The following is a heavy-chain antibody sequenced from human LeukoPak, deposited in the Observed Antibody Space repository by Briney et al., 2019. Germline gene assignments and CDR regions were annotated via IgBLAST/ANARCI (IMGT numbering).Heavy chain of an antibody. CDR2: ISSSGSTI. CDR1: GFTFSSYE. V-gene: IGHV3-48*03. Sequence: GGSLRLSCADSGFTFSSYEMNWVRQAPGKRLEWVSYISSSGSTIYYADSVKGRFTISRDNAKNSLYLQMNSLRAEDTADYCAELGITMIGGVWGKGTTFTISS. D-gene: IGHD3-10*02. CDR3: AELGITMIGGV. J-gene: IGHJ6*04.